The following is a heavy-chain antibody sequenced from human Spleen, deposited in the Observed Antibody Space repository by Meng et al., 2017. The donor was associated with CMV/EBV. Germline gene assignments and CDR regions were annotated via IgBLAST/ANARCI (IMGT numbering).Heavy chain of an antibody. CDR1: GYTFTSYG. V-gene: IGHV1-18*01. Sequence: ASVKVSCKASGYTFTSYGISWVRQAPGQGLEWMGWISAYNGNTNYAQKLQGRVTMTTDTSTSTAYMELSSLRSEDTAVYYCATAATISGVVWDAMDVWGQGTTVTVSS. CDR3: ATAATISGVVWDAMDV. D-gene: IGHD3-3*01. CDR2: ISAYNGNT. J-gene: IGHJ6*02.